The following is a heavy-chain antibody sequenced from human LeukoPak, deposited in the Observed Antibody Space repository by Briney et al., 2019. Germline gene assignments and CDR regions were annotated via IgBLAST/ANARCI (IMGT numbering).Heavy chain of an antibody. D-gene: IGHD5-18*01. J-gene: IGHJ6*03. Sequence: GGSLRLSCAASGFTFSSYGMHWVRQAPGKGLEWVAVISYDGSNKYYADSVKGRFTISRDNSKNTPYLQMNSLRAEDTAVYYCARVGGRIMVTGSFYYYYYYMDVWGKGTTVTVSS. CDR2: ISYDGSNK. CDR3: ARVGGRIMVTGSFYYYYYYMDV. V-gene: IGHV3-30*03. CDR1: GFTFSSYG.